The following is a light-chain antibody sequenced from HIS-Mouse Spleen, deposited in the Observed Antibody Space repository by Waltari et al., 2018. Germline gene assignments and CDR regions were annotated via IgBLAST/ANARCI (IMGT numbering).Light chain of an antibody. CDR1: ALPKKY. CDR3: YSTDSSGNHRV. J-gene: IGLJ2*01. V-gene: IGLV3-10*01. Sequence: SYELTQPPSVSVSPGQTARITCSGDALPKKYAYWYQPKSGQAPVLVIYEDRNRPSGIPGRFSGSSAGKMATLTISGAQVEDEADYYCYSTDSSGNHRVFGGGTKLTVL. CDR2: EDR.